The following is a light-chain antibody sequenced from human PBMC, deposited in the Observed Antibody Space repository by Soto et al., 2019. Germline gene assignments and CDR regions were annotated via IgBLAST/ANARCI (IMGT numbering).Light chain of an antibody. J-gene: IGKJ1*01. V-gene: IGKV2-28*01. CDR2: LGS. Sequence: DIVMTQSPLSLPVTPGEPASISCRSSQSLLHSNGYNYLDGYLQKPGQSQQLLIYLGSNRASGVPDRFSGSGSGTYFTLKLSRVEADDVGVYYCMQPLQSWTFGKGTTVDIK. CDR3: MQPLQSWT. CDR1: QSLLHSNGYNY.